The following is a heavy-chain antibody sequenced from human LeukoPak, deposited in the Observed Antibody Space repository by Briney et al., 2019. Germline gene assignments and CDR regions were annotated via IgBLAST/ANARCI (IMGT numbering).Heavy chain of an antibody. CDR3: ARVSLRAHTPFDY. CDR1: GYSISSGYY. J-gene: IGHJ4*02. Sequence: SETLSLTCTVSGYSISSGYYWGWIRQPPGKGLEWIGSIYHSGNAYYNPSLKSRVTISVDTSKNQFSLNMSSVTAADTAVYYCARVSLRAHTPFDYWGQGTLVTVSS. CDR2: IYHSGNA. V-gene: IGHV4-38-2*02.